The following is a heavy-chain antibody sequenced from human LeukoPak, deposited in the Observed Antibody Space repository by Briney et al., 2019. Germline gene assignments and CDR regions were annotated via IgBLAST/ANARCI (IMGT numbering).Heavy chain of an antibody. V-gene: IGHV4-4*09. CDR1: GGSITTYN. J-gene: IGHJ4*02. CDR3: ARRTPGPQLDEYVAYFFDH. Sequence: SETLSLICTASGGSITTYNWIWIRQTPGQALEWIGHIYSSGATKYNPSLKSRATILLDTSKNQLSLKLSSVSAADTAVYYCARRTPGPQLDEYVAYFFDHWGQGTQVTVSS. CDR2: IYSSGAT. D-gene: IGHD2-2*01.